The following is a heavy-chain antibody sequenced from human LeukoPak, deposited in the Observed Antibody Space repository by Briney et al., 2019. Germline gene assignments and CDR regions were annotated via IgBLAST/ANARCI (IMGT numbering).Heavy chain of an antibody. CDR3: AKMKGHPLPKYYMDV. CDR1: GFTFSGFA. CDR2: ISGSGDNT. Sequence: GGSLRLSCAASGFTFSGFAMSWVRRTPGKGPEWFSGISGSGDNTLYADSVKGRFTISRDNSKNTLYLEMNSLRAEDTAIYYCAKMKGHPLPKYYMDVWGQGTTVTVSS. V-gene: IGHV3-23*01. D-gene: IGHD1-26*01. J-gene: IGHJ6*01.